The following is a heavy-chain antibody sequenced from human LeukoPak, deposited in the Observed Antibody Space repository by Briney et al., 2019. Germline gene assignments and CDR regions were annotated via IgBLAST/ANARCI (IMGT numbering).Heavy chain of an antibody. D-gene: IGHD3-10*01. CDR3: ARGLGRYYYGSGSYGDV. J-gene: IGHJ6*04. CDR1: GYTFSGYY. V-gene: IGHV1-2*02. CDR2: INPKSGGT. Sequence: ASVKVSCKASGYTFSGYYMHWVRQAPGQGLEWMGWINPKSGGTNEAQKFHDRVTMTRDTSISTAYMELSRLRSDDTAVYYCARGLGRYYYGSGSYGDVWGKGTTVTVSS.